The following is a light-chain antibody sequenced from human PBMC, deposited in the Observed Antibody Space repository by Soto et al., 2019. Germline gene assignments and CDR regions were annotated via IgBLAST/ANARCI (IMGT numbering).Light chain of an antibody. J-gene: IGLJ1*01. CDR2: EVV. Sequence: QSALTQPPSASGSPGQSVTISCTGTKNDIGVYDFVSWYQHHPGKAPRLIIYEVVQRPSGVPDRFSGSKSGNTASLTVSGLQAADEADYYCFSYAGNSVYVFGTGTKVTVL. CDR1: KNDIGVYDF. CDR3: FSYAGNSVYV. V-gene: IGLV2-8*01.